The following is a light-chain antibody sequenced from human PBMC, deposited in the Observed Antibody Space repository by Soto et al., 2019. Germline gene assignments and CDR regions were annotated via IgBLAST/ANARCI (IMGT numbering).Light chain of an antibody. V-gene: IGKV1-9*01. CDR2: AAS. Sequence: DIQLTQSPSFLSASVGDRVTITCRASQGISSYLAWYQQKPGKAPKLLIYAASTLQSGVPSRFSGSGSGTAFTLIIASLQAEDFATYFCLHHKNFPWAFGQGTKVDVK. CDR3: LHHKNFPWA. J-gene: IGKJ1*01. CDR1: QGISSY.